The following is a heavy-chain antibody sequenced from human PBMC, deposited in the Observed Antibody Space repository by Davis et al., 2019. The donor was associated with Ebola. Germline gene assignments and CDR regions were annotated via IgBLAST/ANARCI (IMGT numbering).Heavy chain of an antibody. CDR3: ARDSGSVDYGDLYYYYYYMDV. Sequence: GESLKISCVASGFTFIDSSMVWVRQAPGKGLEWVSYITRTSRTIHYADSVKDRFTISRDNAKNSLYLQMNSLRAEDTAVYYCARDSGSVDYGDLYYYYYYMDVWGKGTTVTVSS. CDR1: GFTFIDSS. D-gene: IGHD4-17*01. J-gene: IGHJ6*03. CDR2: ITRTSRTI. V-gene: IGHV3-48*01.